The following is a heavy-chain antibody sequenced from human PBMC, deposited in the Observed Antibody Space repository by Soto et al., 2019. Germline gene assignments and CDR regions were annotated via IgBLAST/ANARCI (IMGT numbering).Heavy chain of an antibody. CDR2: INHSGST. CDR1: GGSFGGYY. J-gene: IGHJ6*02. V-gene: IGHV4-34*01. CDR3: ARVAYCSSTSCYPNRYYYYGMDV. D-gene: IGHD2-2*01. Sequence: LELKSVTKGVYGGSFGGYYGSWILKTPGKGLEWIGEINHSGSTNYNPSLKSRVTISVDTSKNQFSLKLSSVTAADTAVYYCARVAYCSSTSCYPNRYYYYGMDVWGQGTTVTVSS.